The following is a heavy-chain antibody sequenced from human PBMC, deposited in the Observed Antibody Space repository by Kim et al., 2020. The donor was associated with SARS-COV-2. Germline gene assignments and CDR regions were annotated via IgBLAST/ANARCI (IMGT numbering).Heavy chain of an antibody. D-gene: IGHD6-6*01. CDR1: GFTFSSYA. Sequence: GGCLRLSCAASGFTFSSYAMHWVRQAPGKGLEWVAVISYDGSNKYYADSVKGRFTISRDNSKNTLYLQMNSLRAEDTAVYYCARVRPSPSFRYYYGMDVWGQGTTVTVSS. CDR2: ISYDGSNK. CDR3: ARVRPSPSFRYYYGMDV. V-gene: IGHV3-30*04. J-gene: IGHJ6*02.